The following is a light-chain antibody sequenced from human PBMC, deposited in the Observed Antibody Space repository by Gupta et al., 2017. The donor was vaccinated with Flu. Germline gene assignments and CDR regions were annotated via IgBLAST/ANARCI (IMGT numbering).Light chain of an antibody. Sequence: QSVLTQPPSVSAATGQKVTTTCSGSSSKIGKNYVSWYQQLPGTAPKLLIYENNKRPSGIPERFSGSKSATSATLAITGLQTGDEADYYCQSGDSGRNDGVFGTGTKVTVL. CDR2: ENN. V-gene: IGLV1-51*02. J-gene: IGLJ1*01. CDR3: QSGDSGRNDGV. CDR1: SSKIGKNY.